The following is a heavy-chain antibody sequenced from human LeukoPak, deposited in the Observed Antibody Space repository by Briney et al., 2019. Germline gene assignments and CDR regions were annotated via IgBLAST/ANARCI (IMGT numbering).Heavy chain of an antibody. J-gene: IGHJ4*02. V-gene: IGHV1-3*01. CDR1: GYTFTSYA. CDR3: ARDDLTMVRGVSGTLGY. CDR2: INAGNGNT. D-gene: IGHD3-10*01. Sequence: ASVKVSCKASGYTFTSYAMHWVRQAPGQRLEWMGWINAGNGNTKYSQKFQGRVTITRDTSVSTAYMELSSLRSEDTAVCYCARDDLTMVRGVSGTLGYWGQGTLVTVSS.